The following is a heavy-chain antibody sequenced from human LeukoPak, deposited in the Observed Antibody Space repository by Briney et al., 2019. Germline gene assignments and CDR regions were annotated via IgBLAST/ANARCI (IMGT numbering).Heavy chain of an antibody. CDR2: SSFDGRSK. CDR1: GFNFSNHL. V-gene: IGHV3-30*09. D-gene: IGHD6-19*01. CDR3: ARVGNSSGWHDAFGYFDS. Sequence: GRSLRLSCAASGFNFSNHLLHWVRQAPGKGLEWVAVSSFDGRSKYYADSVKGRFVISGDNSKNTVYLQMNSVRTEDTAAYYCARVGNSSGWHDAFGYFDSWGQGLLVTVSS. J-gene: IGHJ4*02.